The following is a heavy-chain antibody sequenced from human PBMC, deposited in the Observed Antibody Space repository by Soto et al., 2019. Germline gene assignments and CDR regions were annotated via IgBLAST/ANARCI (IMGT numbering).Heavy chain of an antibody. CDR3: ARDYRFGVSWFDH. J-gene: IGHJ5*02. Sequence: PXESLEISGQGFGYSFSSYKISWVRQKPGKGLEWMGRIDPSDSYINYNPSFQGHVTISADQSISTAYLEWSSLKASDTAMYYCARDYRFGVSWFDHWGQGSLVTVSS. CDR2: IDPSDSYI. CDR1: GYSFSSYK. V-gene: IGHV5-10-1*01. D-gene: IGHD3-16*02.